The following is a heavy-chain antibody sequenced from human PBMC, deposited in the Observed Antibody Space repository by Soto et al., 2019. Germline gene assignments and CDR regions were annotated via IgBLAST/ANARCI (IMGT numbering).Heavy chain of an antibody. CDR2: IIPIFGTA. CDR1: GGTFSNYA. V-gene: IGHV1-69*13. J-gene: IGHJ6*02. Sequence: SVKVSCKASGGTFSNYAISWVRQAPGQGLEWMGGIIPIFGTANYAQKFQGRVTITADESTSTAYMELSSLRSEDTAVYYCARVRYSGYDSSNYYYYYGMDVWGQGTTVTVSS. D-gene: IGHD5-12*01. CDR3: ARVRYSGYDSSNYYYYYGMDV.